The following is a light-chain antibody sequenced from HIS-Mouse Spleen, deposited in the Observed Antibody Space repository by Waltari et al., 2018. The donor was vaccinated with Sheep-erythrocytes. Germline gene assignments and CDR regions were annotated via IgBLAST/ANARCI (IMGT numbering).Light chain of an antibody. J-gene: IGKJ4*01. CDR2: WAS. CDR1: QSALYSSNNKNY. CDR3: QQYYSTPLT. Sequence: DIVLTQSPDSLAVSLGDRANSNCKSSQSALYSSNNKNYLACYQQKPGQTPKLLIYWASTRESGVPDRFSGSGSGTDFTLTISSLEAEDVAVYYCQQYYSTPLTFGGGTKVEIK. V-gene: IGKV4-1*01.